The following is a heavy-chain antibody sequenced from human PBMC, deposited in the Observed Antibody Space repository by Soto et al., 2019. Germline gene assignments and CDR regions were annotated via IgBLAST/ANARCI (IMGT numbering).Heavy chain of an antibody. V-gene: IGHV1-2*04. Sequence: ASVKVSCKASGYTFTGYYMHWVRQAPGQGLEWMGWINPNSGGTNYAQKFQGWVTMTRDTSISTAYMELSRLRSDDTAVYYCARGLTYYYDSSGYYEGWFDPWGQGTLVTVSS. CDR2: INPNSGGT. D-gene: IGHD3-22*01. CDR1: GYTFTGYY. CDR3: ARGLTYYYDSSGYYEGWFDP. J-gene: IGHJ5*02.